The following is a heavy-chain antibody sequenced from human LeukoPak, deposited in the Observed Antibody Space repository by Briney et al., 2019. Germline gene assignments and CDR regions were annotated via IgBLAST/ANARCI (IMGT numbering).Heavy chain of an antibody. CDR2: IYYSGST. D-gene: IGHD3-16*02. J-gene: IGHJ4*02. Sequence: SETLSLTCTVSGGSISSSSYYWGWIRQPPGKGLEWIGSIYYSGSTYYNPSLKSRVTISVDTSKNQLSLKLSSVTAADTAVYYCASPMGELSSLIDYWGQGTLVTVSS. CDR3: ASPMGELSSLIDY. CDR1: GGSISSSSYY. V-gene: IGHV4-39*07.